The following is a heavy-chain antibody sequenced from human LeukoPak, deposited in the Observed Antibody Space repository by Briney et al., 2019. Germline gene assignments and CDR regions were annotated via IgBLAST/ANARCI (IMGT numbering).Heavy chain of an antibody. CDR2: ISYDGSNK. CDR3: AKDLGSSWYLNFDY. V-gene: IGHV3-30*18. J-gene: IGHJ4*02. CDR1: GFTFSSYG. D-gene: IGHD6-13*01. Sequence: AGGSLRLSCAASGFTFSSYGMHWVRQAPGKGLEWVAVISYDGSNKYYADSVKCRFTISRDNSKNTLYLQMNSLRAEDTAVYYCAKDLGSSWYLNFDYWGQGTLVTVSS.